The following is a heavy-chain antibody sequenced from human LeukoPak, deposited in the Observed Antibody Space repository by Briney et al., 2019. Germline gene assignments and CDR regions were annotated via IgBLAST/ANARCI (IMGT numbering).Heavy chain of an antibody. Sequence: PGGSLRLSCAASGFTFSSYAMSWVRQAPGKGLEWVSAISGSGGSTYYADSVKGRFTISRDNSKNTLYLQMNSLRAEDTAVYYCAKDRIAARHYYYYGMDVWGQGTTVTVSS. V-gene: IGHV3-23*01. J-gene: IGHJ6*02. CDR2: ISGSGGST. D-gene: IGHD6-6*01. CDR3: AKDRIAARHYYYYGMDV. CDR1: GFTFSSYA.